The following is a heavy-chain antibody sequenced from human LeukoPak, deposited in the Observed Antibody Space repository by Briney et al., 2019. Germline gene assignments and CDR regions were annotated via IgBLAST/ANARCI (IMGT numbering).Heavy chain of an antibody. D-gene: IGHD3-9*01. CDR3: ARDLGYFDWLLSGSSIDP. Sequence: PSETLSLTCTVSGYSISSGYYWGWIRQPPGKGLEWIGSIYHSGSTYYNPSLKSRVTISVDTSKNQFSLKLSSVTAADTAVYYCARDLGYFDWLLSGSSIDPWGQGTLVTVSS. V-gene: IGHV4-38-2*02. J-gene: IGHJ5*02. CDR1: GYSISSGYY. CDR2: IYHSGST.